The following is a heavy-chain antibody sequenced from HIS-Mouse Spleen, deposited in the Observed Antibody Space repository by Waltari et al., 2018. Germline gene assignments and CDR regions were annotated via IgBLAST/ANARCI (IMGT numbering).Heavy chain of an antibody. D-gene: IGHD2-15*01. CDR3: TTDRIVVVVAATPLDFDY. V-gene: IGHV3-30-3*01. CDR2: ISYDGSNK. Sequence: QVQLVESGGGVVQPGRSLRLSCAASGFTFRSYAMHWVRQALGKGLEWVAVISYDGSNKYYADSVKGRFTIARDNSKNTLYLQMNSLKTEDTAVYYCTTDRIVVVVAATPLDFDYWGQGTLVTVSS. J-gene: IGHJ4*02. CDR1: GFTFRSYA.